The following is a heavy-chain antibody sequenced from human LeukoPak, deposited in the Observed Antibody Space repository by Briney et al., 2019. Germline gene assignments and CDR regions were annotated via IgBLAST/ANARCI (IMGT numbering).Heavy chain of an antibody. CDR2: INQHGSEK. Sequence: GGSLRLSCAASGFTFSNAWMSWVRQAPGKGLEWVANINQHGSEKYYVDSVTGRLTISRDNAKNSLYLQMNSLRAEDTAVYYCARHRSLQGVVIMGAMDVWGQGTTVTVSS. J-gene: IGHJ6*02. CDR3: ARHRSLQGVVIMGAMDV. CDR1: GFTFSNAW. V-gene: IGHV3-7*01. D-gene: IGHD3-3*01.